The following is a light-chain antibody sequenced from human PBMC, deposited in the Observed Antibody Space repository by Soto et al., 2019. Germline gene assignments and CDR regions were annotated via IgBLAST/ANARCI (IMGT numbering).Light chain of an antibody. V-gene: IGKV1-5*01. CDR1: QSLNTR. Sequence: DIQLTQCPSTLSASFGYRFTRTCRASQSLNTRLAWYQQRPGKAPKLLIYDASTLESGVPSRFSGGGSGTEFTLTINKLQTDDLATYICQQYKSYYTFGRGTKVDIK. CDR3: QQYKSYYT. J-gene: IGKJ4*02. CDR2: DAS.